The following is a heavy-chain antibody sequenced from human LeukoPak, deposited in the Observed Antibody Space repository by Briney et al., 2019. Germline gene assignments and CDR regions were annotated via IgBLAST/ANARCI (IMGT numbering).Heavy chain of an antibody. J-gene: IGHJ4*02. V-gene: IGHV3-23*01. CDR2: ISGSGGST. CDR1: GFTFSSYA. CDR3: ASGQSSGWFDY. D-gene: IGHD6-19*01. Sequence: GGSLRLSCAASGFTFSSYAMSWVRQAPGKGLEWVSVISGSGGSTYYADSEKGRFTISRDNSKNTLYLQMNSLRAEDTAVYYCASGQSSGWFDYWGQGTLVTVSS.